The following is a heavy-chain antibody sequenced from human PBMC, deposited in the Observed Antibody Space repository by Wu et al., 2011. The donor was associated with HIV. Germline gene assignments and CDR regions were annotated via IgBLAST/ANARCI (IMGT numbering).Heavy chain of an antibody. CDR1: GGTFTSYA. CDR2: IIPMFDTA. CDR3: ARAPNPGRYFDL. V-gene: IGHV1-69*06. D-gene: IGHD2-8*01. Sequence: QVQLVQSGAEVKKPGSSVKVSCKASGGTFTSYAVSWVRLTPGQGLEWMGRIIPMFDTANYAQNFQSRLTITADKSTTTAYMELSNLRSEDTAVYFCARAPNPGRYFDLWGRGTLVTVSS. J-gene: IGHJ2*01.